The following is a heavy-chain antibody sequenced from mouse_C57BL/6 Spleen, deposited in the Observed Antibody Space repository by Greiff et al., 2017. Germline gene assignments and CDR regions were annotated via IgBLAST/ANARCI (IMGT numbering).Heavy chain of an antibody. D-gene: IGHD2-4*01. CDR2: IYPYNGVS. J-gene: IGHJ4*01. CDR1: GYSFTGYY. V-gene: IGHV1-31*01. Sequence: DVQLQESGPELVKPGASVKISCKASGYSFTGYYMHWVKQSHGNILDWIGYIYPYNGVSSYNQKFKGKATLTVDKSSSTAYMELRSLTSEDSAVYYCAREVYDSHYCSMDYWGQGPSVTVSS. CDR3: AREVYDSHYCSMDY.